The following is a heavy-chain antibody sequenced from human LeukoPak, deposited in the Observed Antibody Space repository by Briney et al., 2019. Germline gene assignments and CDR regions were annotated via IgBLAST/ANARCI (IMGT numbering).Heavy chain of an antibody. V-gene: IGHV3-15*01. Sequence: GGSLRLSCAASGFTFSNAWMSWVRQAPGKGLEWVGRIKSKTDGGTTDYAAPVKGRFTISRDDSKNTLYLQMNSLKTEDTAVYYCTTVGPYYDSSGYYYNFDYWGQGTLVTVSS. J-gene: IGHJ4*02. D-gene: IGHD3-22*01. CDR1: GFTFSNAW. CDR3: TTVGPYYDSSGYYYNFDY. CDR2: IKSKTDGGTT.